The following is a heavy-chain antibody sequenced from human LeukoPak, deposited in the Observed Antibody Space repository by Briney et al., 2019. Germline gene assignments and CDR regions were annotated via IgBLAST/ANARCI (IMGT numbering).Heavy chain of an antibody. Sequence: GGSLRLSCAASGFTFRSYGMHWVRQAPGKGLEWVTFIRYDGSKKYYADSVKGRFTISRDNARDSLYLQMNSLRVEDTAVYYCARETDSTLFDYWGQGTLVTVSS. CDR1: GFTFRSYG. V-gene: IGHV3-30*02. CDR2: IRYDGSKK. D-gene: IGHD2-2*01. J-gene: IGHJ4*02. CDR3: ARETDSTLFDY.